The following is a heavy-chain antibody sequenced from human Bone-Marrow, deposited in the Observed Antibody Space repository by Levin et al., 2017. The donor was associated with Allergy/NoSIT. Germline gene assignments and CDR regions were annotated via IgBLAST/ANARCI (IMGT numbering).Heavy chain of an antibody. D-gene: IGHD2-15*01. CDR2: INPNSGGT. CDR1: GYTFTGYY. CDR3: HLGGYCSGGSCYSIFDY. Sequence: GESLKISCKASGYTFTGYYMHWVRQAPGQGLEWMGWINPNSGGTNYAQKFQGRVTMTRDTSISTAYMELSRLRSDDTAVYYCHLGGYCSGGSCYSIFDYWGQGTLVTVSS. J-gene: IGHJ4*02. V-gene: IGHV1-2*02.